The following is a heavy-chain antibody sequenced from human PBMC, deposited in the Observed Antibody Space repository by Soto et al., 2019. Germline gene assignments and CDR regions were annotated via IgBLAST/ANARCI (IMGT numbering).Heavy chain of an antibody. V-gene: IGHV4-59*08. CDR1: GGSISSYY. Sequence: QVQLQESGPGLVKPSETLSLSCTVSGGSISSYYWSWFRQSPGKRMEWIGSVNHSWGSSYNPSLQSRVAISLDTSKSQFSLKVPSVTATDTAVYYCARQGFGPLHGLVDVWGQGTTVTVSS. J-gene: IGHJ6*02. CDR2: VNHSWGS. CDR3: ARQGFGPLHGLVDV. D-gene: IGHD3-10*01.